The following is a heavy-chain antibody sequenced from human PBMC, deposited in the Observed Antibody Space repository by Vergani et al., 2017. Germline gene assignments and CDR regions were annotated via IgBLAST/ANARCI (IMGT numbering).Heavy chain of an antibody. CDR2: VDPEDGET. J-gene: IGHJ6*02. V-gene: IGHV1-69-2*01. D-gene: IGHD4-17*01. CDR3: ATPQTVTTGGMEV. Sequence: EVQLVQSGAEVKKPGATMKISCKVSGYTFTDHSMHWVKQAPGKGLEWMGLVDPEDGETIYAEKFKGRVTIAADTSTDTAHLELSSLRSEDTAVYYCATPQTVTTGGMEVWGQGTTVNVSS. CDR1: GYTFTDHS.